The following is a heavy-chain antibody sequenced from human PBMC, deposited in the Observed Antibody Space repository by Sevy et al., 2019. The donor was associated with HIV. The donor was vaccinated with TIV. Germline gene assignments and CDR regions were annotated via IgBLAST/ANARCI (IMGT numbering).Heavy chain of an antibody. CDR2: VSYDGGNR. CDR3: ARDGEYCTNGVCSWGLFDY. Sequence: GGSLRLSCAASAFTFSTYAMHWVRQAPGKGLEWVAVVSYDGGNRHYADSVKGRFTISRDNSKNTLYLQMNSLRGEDTAAYYCARDGEYCTNGVCSWGLFDYWGQGTLVTVSS. D-gene: IGHD2-8*01. V-gene: IGHV3-30*03. CDR1: AFTFSTYA. J-gene: IGHJ4*02.